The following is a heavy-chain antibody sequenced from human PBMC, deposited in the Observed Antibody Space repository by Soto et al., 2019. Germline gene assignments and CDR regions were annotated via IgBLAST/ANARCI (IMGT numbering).Heavy chain of an antibody. CDR3: ARVRGWYYFDY. CDR2: INAGNGNT. V-gene: IGHV1-3*01. CDR1: GYTLTSYA. J-gene: IGHJ4*02. D-gene: IGHD6-19*01. Sequence: QVQLVQSGAEVKKPGASVKVTCKASGYTLTSYAMHWVRQAPGQRLEWMGWINAGNGNTKYSQKFHGRVTITRDTSASTAYMELSSLRSEDTAVYYCARVRGWYYFDYWGQGTLVTVSS.